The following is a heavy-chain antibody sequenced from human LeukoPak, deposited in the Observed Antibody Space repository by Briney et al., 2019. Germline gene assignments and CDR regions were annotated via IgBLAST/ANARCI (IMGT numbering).Heavy chain of an antibody. D-gene: IGHD3-9*01. Sequence: PGGSLRLSCAASGFTFSSYWMTWVRQAPGKGLEWVANIKQDGSEKYYVDSVRGRFTISRDNTKNSLYMQMNSLRSEDTAVYYCATDHDILTGYYKDGSGGFDYWGQGTLVTVSS. CDR3: ATDHDILTGYYKDGSGGFDY. CDR1: GFTFSSYW. V-gene: IGHV3-7*03. J-gene: IGHJ4*02. CDR2: IKQDGSEK.